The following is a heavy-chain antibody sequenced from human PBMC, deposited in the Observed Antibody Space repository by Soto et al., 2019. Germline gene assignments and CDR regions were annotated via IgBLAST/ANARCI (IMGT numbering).Heavy chain of an antibody. Sequence: GGSLRLSCAASGFTFSNYALSWVRQAPGKGLEWVSGISGTGSGTYYVDSVKGRFSISRDNPKNTLYLQMNSLRAEDTAVYYCARDRWGSPTSNFDYWGQGMLVTVPQ. J-gene: IGHJ4*02. CDR2: ISGTGSGT. D-gene: IGHD7-27*01. CDR3: ARDRWGSPTSNFDY. CDR1: GFTFSNYA. V-gene: IGHV3-23*01.